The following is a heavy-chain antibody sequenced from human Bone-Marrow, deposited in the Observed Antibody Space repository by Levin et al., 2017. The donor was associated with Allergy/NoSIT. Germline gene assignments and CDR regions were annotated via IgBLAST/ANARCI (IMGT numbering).Heavy chain of an antibody. J-gene: IGHJ6*02. Sequence: GESLKISCAASGFTVSSHYMSWVRQAPGKGLEWVSVIYSGGSTYYADSVKGRFTISRDNSKNTLYLQMNSLRAEDTAVYYCARVPAAMRYYYGMDVWGQGTTVTVSS. CDR3: ARVPAAMRYYYGMDV. V-gene: IGHV3-53*01. D-gene: IGHD2-2*01. CDR1: GFTVSSHY. CDR2: IYSGGST.